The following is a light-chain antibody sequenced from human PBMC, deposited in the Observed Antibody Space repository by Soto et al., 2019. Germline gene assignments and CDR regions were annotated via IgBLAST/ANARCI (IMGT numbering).Light chain of an antibody. Sequence: DIQRTQSPSTLSGSVGDRVTITCRASQTISSWLAWYQQKPGKAPNLLIYKASTLKSGVPSRFSGSGSGTEFTLTISSLKPDDFATDYCQQYNSYWTFGQGTKVDIK. CDR2: KAS. J-gene: IGKJ1*01. V-gene: IGKV1-5*03. CDR3: QQYNSYWT. CDR1: QTISSW.